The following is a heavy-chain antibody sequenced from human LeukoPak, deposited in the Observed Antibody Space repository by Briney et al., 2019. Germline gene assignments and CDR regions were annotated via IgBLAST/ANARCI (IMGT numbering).Heavy chain of an antibody. CDR3: GRGGWSVEY. CDR2: IYYSGST. D-gene: IGHD6-19*01. CDR1: GGSMDSYY. J-gene: IGHJ4*02. V-gene: IGHV4-59*12. Sequence: PSETLSLTCTVSGGSMDSYYWSWFRQPPGEGLEWIGYIYYSGSTNYNPSLKSRITISIDTSQNHFSLKLTSVTAADTAVYYCGRGGWSVEYGGQGTLVTVSS.